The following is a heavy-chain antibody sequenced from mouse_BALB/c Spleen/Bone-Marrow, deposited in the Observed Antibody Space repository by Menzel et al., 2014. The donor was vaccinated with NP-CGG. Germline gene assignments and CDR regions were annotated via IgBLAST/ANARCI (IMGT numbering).Heavy chain of an antibody. CDR1: GFTFTDYY. V-gene: IGHV7-3*02. J-gene: IGHJ2*01. Sequence: EVKLMESGGGLVQPGGSLRLSCATSGFTFTDYYMSWVRRPPGKALEWLGFIRNKANGYTTEYSASVKGRFTISRDNSRSILYLQMNTLRAEDSATYYCARDMGLLRFDYWGQGTTLTVSS. CDR2: IRNKANGYTT. CDR3: ARDMGLLRFDY. D-gene: IGHD1-1*01.